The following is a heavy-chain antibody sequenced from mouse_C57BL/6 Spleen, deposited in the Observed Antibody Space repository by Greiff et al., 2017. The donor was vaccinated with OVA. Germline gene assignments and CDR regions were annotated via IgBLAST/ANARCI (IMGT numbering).Heavy chain of an antibody. V-gene: IGHV7-3*01. CDR1: GFTFTDYY. Sequence: EVKVEESGGGLVQPGGSLILSCAASGFTFTDYYMSWVRQPTGKALEWLGFIRNKANGYTTEYSASVKGRFTISRDNSQSILYLQMNALRAEDSATYYCARSHYSNYAWFAYWGQGTLVTVSA. CDR3: ARSHYSNYAWFAY. J-gene: IGHJ3*01. D-gene: IGHD2-5*01. CDR2: IRNKANGYTT.